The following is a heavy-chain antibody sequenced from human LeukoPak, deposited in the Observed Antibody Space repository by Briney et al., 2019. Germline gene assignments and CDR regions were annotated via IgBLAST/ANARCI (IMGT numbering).Heavy chain of an antibody. J-gene: IGHJ6*02. Sequence: GGSLSLSCGASGFTFSSFAMSWVRQTPGKGLEWVSTLSGSGVSTYDADSVKGRFTISRDNSKNTLSLQMNSLRAEDAAVYYCSKSYSTGWYFGNGMDVWGPGTTVIVSS. D-gene: IGHD6-19*01. V-gene: IGHV3-23*01. CDR2: LSGSGVST. CDR3: SKSYSTGWYFGNGMDV. CDR1: GFTFSSFA.